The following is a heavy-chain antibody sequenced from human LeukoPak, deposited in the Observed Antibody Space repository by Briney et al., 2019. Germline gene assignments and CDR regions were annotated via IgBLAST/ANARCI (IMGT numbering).Heavy chain of an antibody. CDR3: ARTYYDSSGYYSQFDY. CDR1: GGSISGSSYY. V-gene: IGHV4-39*01. J-gene: IGHJ4*02. D-gene: IGHD3-22*01. CDR2: IYYSGST. Sequence: SETLSLTCTVSGGSISGSSYYWGWIRQPPGKGLEWIGSIYYSGSTYYNPSLKSRVTISVDTSKNQFSLKLNSVTATDTAVYYCARTYYDSSGYYSQFDYWGQGTLVTVSS.